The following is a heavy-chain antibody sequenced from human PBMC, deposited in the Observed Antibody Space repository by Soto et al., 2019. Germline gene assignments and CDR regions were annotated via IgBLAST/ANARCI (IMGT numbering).Heavy chain of an antibody. J-gene: IGHJ6*03. D-gene: IGHD6-13*01. V-gene: IGHV3-23*01. CDR2: ISGSGGST. CDR3: AKDKGEQQLVPIHYYYYYMDV. Sequence: EVQLLESGGGLVQPGGSLRLSCAASGFTFSSYAMNWVRQAPGKGLEWVSAISGSGGSTYYADSVKGRFTISRDDSKNTLYLQMNSLRAEDTAVYYCAKDKGEQQLVPIHYYYYYMDVCGKGTTVTVSS. CDR1: GFTFSSYA.